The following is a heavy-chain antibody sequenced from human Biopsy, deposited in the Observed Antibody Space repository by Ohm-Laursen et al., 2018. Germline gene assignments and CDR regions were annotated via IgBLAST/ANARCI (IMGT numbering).Heavy chain of an antibody. CDR3: ASGDIGGIGLDV. V-gene: IGHV1-69*04. Sequence: SSVKVSCKASEDTFTTSAISWVRQVPGQGLDWMGRIIPILGTVDYGQNFQGRVTIRADTSTTFLELTSLRYDDTAVYYCASGDIGGIGLDVWGLGTTVTVPS. D-gene: IGHD3-10*01. CDR2: IIPILGTV. CDR1: EDTFTTSA. J-gene: IGHJ6*02.